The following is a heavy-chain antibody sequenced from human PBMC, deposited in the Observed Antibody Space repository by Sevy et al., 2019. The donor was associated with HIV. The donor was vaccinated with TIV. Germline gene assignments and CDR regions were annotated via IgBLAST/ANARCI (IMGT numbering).Heavy chain of an antibody. CDR2: ISGSGSRT. V-gene: IGHV3-23*01. D-gene: IGHD3-22*01. Sequence: QHGGSLRLSCAVSGFSFDSYGMTWVRQAPGKGLEWVSGISGSGSRTYYADSVKGRFIISRDNSKNTLDLQMNSLRSEDTAVYYCAKWGGGHYDPDEIGYYFYYYNMDVWGKGTTVTVSS. J-gene: IGHJ6*03. CDR3: AKWGGGHYDPDEIGYYFYYYNMDV. CDR1: GFSFDSYG.